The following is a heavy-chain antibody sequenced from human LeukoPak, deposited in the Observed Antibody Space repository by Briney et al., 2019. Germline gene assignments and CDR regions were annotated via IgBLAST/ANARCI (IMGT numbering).Heavy chain of an antibody. J-gene: IGHJ4*02. D-gene: IGHD6-19*01. CDR2: INHSGST. V-gene: IGHV4-34*01. CDR3: AREKAVAGTGFDY. CDR1: GGSFSGYY. Sequence: MPSETLSLTCAVYGGSFSGYYWSWIRQPPGKGLEWIGEINHSGSTNYNPSLKSRVTISVDTSKNQFSLKLSSVTAADTAVYYCAREKAVAGTGFDYWGQGTLVTVSS.